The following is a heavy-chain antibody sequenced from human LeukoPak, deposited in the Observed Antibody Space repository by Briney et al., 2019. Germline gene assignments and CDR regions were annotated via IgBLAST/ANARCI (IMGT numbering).Heavy chain of an antibody. CDR2: IRYDGSNK. D-gene: IGHD2-2*01. Sequence: HPGGSLRLSCAASGFTFSSYGMHWVRQAPGKGLEWVAFIRYDGSNKYYADSVKGRFTISRDNSKNTLYLQMNSLRAEDTVVYYCAKDIVVVPAAPGSSDYWGQGTLVTVSS. CDR1: GFTFSSYG. CDR3: AKDIVVVPAAPGSSDY. V-gene: IGHV3-30*02. J-gene: IGHJ4*02.